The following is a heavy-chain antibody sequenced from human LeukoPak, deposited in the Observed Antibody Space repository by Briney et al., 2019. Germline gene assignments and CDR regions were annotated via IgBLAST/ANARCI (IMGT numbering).Heavy chain of an antibody. J-gene: IGHJ3*02. CDR2: IIPIFGTA. D-gene: IGHD3-22*01. Sequence: SVKVSCKASGGTFSSYAISWVRQAPGQGLEWMGGIIPIFGTANYAQKFQGRVTITADESTSTAYMELSSLRSEDTAVYYCAREGEYYDSSGYPTDAFDIWGQGTMGTVSS. CDR1: GGTFSSYA. CDR3: AREGEYYDSSGYPTDAFDI. V-gene: IGHV1-69*13.